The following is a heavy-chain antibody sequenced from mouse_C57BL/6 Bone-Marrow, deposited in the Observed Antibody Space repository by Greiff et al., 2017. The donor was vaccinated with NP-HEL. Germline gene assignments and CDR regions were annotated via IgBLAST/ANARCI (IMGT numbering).Heavy chain of an antibody. J-gene: IGHJ1*03. V-gene: IGHV1-80*01. D-gene: IGHD2-12*01. CDR1: GYAFSSYW. CDR2: IYPGDGDT. CDR3: ARDGNYSDWYFDV. Sequence: VQLQQSGAELVKHGASVKISCKASGYAFSSYWMNWVKQRPGKGLEWIGQIYPGDGDTNYNGKFKGKATLTADKSSSTAYMQLSSLTSEDSAVYFCARDGNYSDWYFDVWGTGTTVTVSS.